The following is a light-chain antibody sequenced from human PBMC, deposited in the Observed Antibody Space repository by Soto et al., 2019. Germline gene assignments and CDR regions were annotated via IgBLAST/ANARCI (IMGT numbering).Light chain of an antibody. V-gene: IGKV1-27*01. CDR2: AAS. J-gene: IGKJ1*01. CDR1: QGIIDY. Sequence: DIQMTQSPSSLSASVGDRVTITCRASQGIIDYLAWYQQKPGKAPKLLIYAASTLQSRVPSRFSGSGAGTDFTLTISSLQPEDVATYYCQHYNSAPRTFGQRTKVYIK. CDR3: QHYNSAPRT.